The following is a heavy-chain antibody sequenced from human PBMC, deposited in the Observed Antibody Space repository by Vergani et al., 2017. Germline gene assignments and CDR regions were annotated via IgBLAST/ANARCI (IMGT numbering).Heavy chain of an antibody. D-gene: IGHD6-19*01. J-gene: IGHJ3*02. CDR1: GFTFIMHA. V-gene: IGHV3-23*01. Sequence: EVQLLESGGGLVQPGGSLRLSCAASGFTFIMHAMSWVRQAPGKGLEWVSTLSASDRRTHYADSVKGRFTISRDISKNTLFLHMNSLRPEDTAVYYCAKVGRSEVAGTFGAVDIWGQGTMVTVSS. CDR2: LSASDRRT. CDR3: AKVGRSEVAGTFGAVDI.